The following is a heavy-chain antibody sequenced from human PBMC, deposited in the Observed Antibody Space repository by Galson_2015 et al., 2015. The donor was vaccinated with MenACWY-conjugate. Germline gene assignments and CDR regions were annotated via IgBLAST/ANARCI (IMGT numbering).Heavy chain of an antibody. CDR1: GYTFATYA. CDR2: INAGNGNT. V-gene: IGHV1-3*01. CDR3: ARASLGYGNDFFDL. Sequence: SCKASGYTFATYAIHWVRQAPGQRLEYLGWINAGNGNTRSAQKLQGRVTITRDTFANTAYMELSSLRSEDTAEYYCARASLGYGNDFFDLWGQGTLVIVSS. J-gene: IGHJ4*02. D-gene: IGHD5-18*01.